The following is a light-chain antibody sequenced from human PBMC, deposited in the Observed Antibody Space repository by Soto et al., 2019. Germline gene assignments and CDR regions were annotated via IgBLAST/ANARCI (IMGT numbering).Light chain of an antibody. V-gene: IGKV3-11*01. CDR1: QSVSSY. J-gene: IGKJ1*01. CDR2: DAS. CDR3: QQRSNWPRT. Sequence: VITQTPSTLSVSPEERALLSCRASQSVSSYLAWYQQKPGQAPRLLIYDASNRATGIPARFSGSGSGTDFTLTISSLEPEDFAVYYCQQRSNWPRTFGQGTKVDIK.